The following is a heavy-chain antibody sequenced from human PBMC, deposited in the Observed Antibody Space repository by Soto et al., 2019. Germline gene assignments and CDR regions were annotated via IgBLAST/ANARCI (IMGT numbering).Heavy chain of an antibody. CDR3: VNISSGGPRTFFDY. Sequence: SGPTLVNPTQTLTLTCTFSGFSLSTSGVGVGWIRQPPGKALEWLALIYWNDDKRYSPSLKSRLTITKDTSKNQVVLTMTNMDPVDTATYYCVNISSGGPRTFFDYWGQGTLVTVSS. V-gene: IGHV2-5*01. J-gene: IGHJ4*02. CDR2: IYWNDDK. D-gene: IGHD6-19*01. CDR1: GFSLSTSGVG.